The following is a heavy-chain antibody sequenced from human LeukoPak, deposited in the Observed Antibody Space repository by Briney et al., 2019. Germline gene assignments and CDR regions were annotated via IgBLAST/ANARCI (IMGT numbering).Heavy chain of an antibody. CDR1: GFTFSSYG. D-gene: IGHD3-22*01. CDR3: AKEEGYYYDSGGYYVEYFQH. CDR2: IKQDGSGK. J-gene: IGHJ1*01. Sequence: GGSLRLSCVVSGFTFSSYGMTWVRQAPGKGLEWVANIKQDGSGKYYVDSVQGRFTISRDNAKSSLYLQMNSLRAEDTAVYYCAKEEGYYYDSGGYYVEYFQHWGQGTLVTVSS. V-gene: IGHV3-7*03.